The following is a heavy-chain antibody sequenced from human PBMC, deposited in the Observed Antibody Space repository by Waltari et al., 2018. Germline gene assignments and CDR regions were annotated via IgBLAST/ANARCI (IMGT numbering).Heavy chain of an antibody. CDR2: IYTGGTT. CDR1: WFRVYSNY. V-gene: IGHV3-53*02. D-gene: IGHD2-21*01. CDR3: AREGRGGALDY. Sequence: EVQLVETGGGLIQPGGSLRLSCKASWFRVYSNYVNWVRQAPGKGLEWVSVIYTGGTTYYADSVKGRFTISRDNSKNTLSLQMNSLRVEDTAMYYCAREGRGGALDYWGQGTLVSVSS. J-gene: IGHJ4*02.